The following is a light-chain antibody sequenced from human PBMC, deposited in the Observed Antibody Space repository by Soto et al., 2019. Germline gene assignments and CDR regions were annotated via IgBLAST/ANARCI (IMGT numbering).Light chain of an antibody. Sequence: QPVLTQPPSASGTPGQRVTISCSGSSSNIGSNYVYWYQQLPGTVPQLLIYRNNERPSGVPDRFSGSKSGTSASLAISGLRSEDEADYYCAAWDDSLSGVVFGGGTKLTVL. CDR2: RNN. CDR3: AAWDDSLSGVV. V-gene: IGLV1-47*01. J-gene: IGLJ2*01. CDR1: SSNIGSNY.